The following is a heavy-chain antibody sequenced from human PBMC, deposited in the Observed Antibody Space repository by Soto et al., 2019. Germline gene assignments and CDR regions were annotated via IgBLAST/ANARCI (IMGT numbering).Heavy chain of an antibody. V-gene: IGHV3-53*01. CDR1: GFNVSSNY. CDR2: IYSGGRT. Sequence: QPGGSLRLSCAASGFNVSSNYMTWVRQAPGKGLEWVSVIYSGGRTYYADSVKGRFTISRDNSKNTLYLQMNSLRAEDTAVYYCARDKTSYYDVSGIFDIWGQGTMVTVSS. CDR3: ARDKTSYYDVSGIFDI. D-gene: IGHD3-22*01. J-gene: IGHJ3*02.